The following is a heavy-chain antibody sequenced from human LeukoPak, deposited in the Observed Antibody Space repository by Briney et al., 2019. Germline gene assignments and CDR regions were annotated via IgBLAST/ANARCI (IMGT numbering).Heavy chain of an antibody. D-gene: IGHD4-17*01. J-gene: IGHJ4*02. Sequence: GGSLRLSCAASGFTFSSYAMSLVRQAPGKGLEWVSAISGSGGSTYYADSVKGRFTISRDNSKNTLYLQMNSLRAEDTAVYCCAKDINYGDDYWGQGTLVTVSS. CDR3: AKDINYGDDY. CDR1: GFTFSSYA. CDR2: ISGSGGST. V-gene: IGHV3-23*01.